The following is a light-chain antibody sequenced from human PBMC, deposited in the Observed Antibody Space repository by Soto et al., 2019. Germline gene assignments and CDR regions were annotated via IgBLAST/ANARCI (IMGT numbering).Light chain of an antibody. CDR1: QSVSSK. V-gene: IGKV3-15*01. CDR3: QQSNNWT. Sequence: EIVMTQSPATLSVSPGERATLSCRASQSVSSKLAWYQQKPGQAPRLLIYDASVRATGIPDRFSGRGSGTAFTLTISSLQSEDFAFYYCQQSNNWTFGQGTRV. CDR2: DAS. J-gene: IGKJ1*01.